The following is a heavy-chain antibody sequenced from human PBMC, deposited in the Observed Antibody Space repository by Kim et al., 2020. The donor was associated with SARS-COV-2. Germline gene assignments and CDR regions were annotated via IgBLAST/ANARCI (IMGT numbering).Heavy chain of an antibody. Sequence: GGSLRLSCAASGLTFSSYWMSWVRQAPGKGLEWVASIKQDASVISYVDSVRGRFTISRYNAKNSLSLQMDSLRAEDTALYFCAIPYRGGSFDIWGQGT. V-gene: IGHV3-7*03. CDR3: AIPYRGGSFDI. CDR1: GLTFSSYW. CDR2: IKQDASVI. D-gene: IGHD3-16*01. J-gene: IGHJ3*02.